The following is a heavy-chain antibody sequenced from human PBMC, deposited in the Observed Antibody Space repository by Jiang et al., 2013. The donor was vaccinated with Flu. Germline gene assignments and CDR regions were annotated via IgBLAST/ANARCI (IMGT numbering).Heavy chain of an antibody. V-gene: IGHV4-39*01. Sequence: GLVKPSETLSLTCTVSGGSISSSSYYWGWIRQPPGKGLEWIGSIYYSGSTYYNPSLKSRVTISVDTSKNQFSLKLSSVTAADTAVYYCARHSRGGQGFGELLSFDYWGQGTLVTVSS. CDR2: IYYSGST. CDR3: ARHSRGGQGFGELLSFDY. CDR1: GGSISSSSYY. J-gene: IGHJ4*02. D-gene: IGHD3-10*01.